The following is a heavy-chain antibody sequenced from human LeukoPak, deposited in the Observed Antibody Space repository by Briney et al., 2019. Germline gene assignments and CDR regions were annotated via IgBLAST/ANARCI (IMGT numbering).Heavy chain of an antibody. J-gene: IGHJ3*02. CDR2: IFGSGSS. CDR1: GFSMSVYW. D-gene: IGHD1-26*01. V-gene: IGHV4-59*01. CDR3: AREKDTGSNHAKIRYDI. Sequence: GSLRLSCEAPGFSMSVYWMSWVRQPPGKGLEWIGWIFGSGSSNYNPSLKSRLTISVDTSKNQFSLKLTSATAADTAVYYCAREKDTGSNHAKIRYDIWGQGTMVTVSS.